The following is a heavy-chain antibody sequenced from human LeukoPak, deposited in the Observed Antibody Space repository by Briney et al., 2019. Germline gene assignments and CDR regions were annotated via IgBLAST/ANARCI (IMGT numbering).Heavy chain of an antibody. CDR2: VYSSGST. D-gene: IGHD3-22*01. CDR1: GGSVSSGSYY. CDR3: ARGPSDSSGYYFYY. Sequence: SETLSLTCTVSGGSVSSGSYYWSWIRQPPGKGLEWIGYVYSSGSTNYNPSLKSRVTISVDTSQNQFSLRLSSVTAADTAVYYCARGPSDSSGYYFYYWGQGTLVTVSS. J-gene: IGHJ4*02. V-gene: IGHV4-61*01.